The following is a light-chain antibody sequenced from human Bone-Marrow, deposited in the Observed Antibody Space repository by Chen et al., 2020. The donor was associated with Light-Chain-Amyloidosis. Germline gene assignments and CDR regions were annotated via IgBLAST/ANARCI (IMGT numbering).Light chain of an antibody. V-gene: IGLV3-21*02. Sequence: SYVMTQPSSVSVATGQTATIACGGNNIGSTSVHWYQQTPGQAPLLVVYDDSDRPAGIPERLSGSNSGNTATLTISWVEAGDEADYYCQVWDRSSDRPVFGGGTKLTVL. J-gene: IGLJ3*02. CDR1: NIGSTS. CDR3: QVWDRSSDRPV. CDR2: DDS.